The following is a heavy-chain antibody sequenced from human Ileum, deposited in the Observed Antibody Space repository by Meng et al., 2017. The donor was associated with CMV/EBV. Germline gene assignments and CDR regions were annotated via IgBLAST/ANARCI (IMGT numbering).Heavy chain of an antibody. CDR1: GFSLSTSGMR. V-gene: IGHV2-70D*14. J-gene: IGHJ4*02. D-gene: IGHD6-6*01. CDR3: ARTEYSSPLALLDY. CDR2: IDWDDDK. Sequence: SGPTLVKPTQTLTLTCTFSGFSLSTSGMRVSWIRQPPGKALEWLARIDWDDDKFYSTSLKTRLTISKDTSKNQVVLTMTNMDPVDTATYYCARTEYSSPLALLDYWGQGTLVTVSS.